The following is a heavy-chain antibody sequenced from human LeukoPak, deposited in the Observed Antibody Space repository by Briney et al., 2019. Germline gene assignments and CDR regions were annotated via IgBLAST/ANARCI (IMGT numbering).Heavy chain of an antibody. J-gene: IGHJ4*02. V-gene: IGHV3-23*01. CDR1: GFTFSSYA. Sequence: GGSLRLSCAASGFTFSSYAMSWVRQAPGKGLEWVSAISGSGGSTYYADSVKGRFTISRDNAKNSLYLQMNSLRAEDTAVYYCARAGTGGRGIGDFDYWGQGTLVTVSS. D-gene: IGHD3-16*01. CDR3: ARAGTGGRGIGDFDY. CDR2: ISGSGGST.